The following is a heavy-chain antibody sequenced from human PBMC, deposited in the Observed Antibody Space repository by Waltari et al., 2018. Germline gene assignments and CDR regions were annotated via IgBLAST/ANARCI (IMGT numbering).Heavy chain of an antibody. D-gene: IGHD1-7*01. J-gene: IGHJ6*02. Sequence: EVQLVESGGGLVQPGGSLRLPCAASGFTFSRYALTWVRQAPGKGLECVSGISGSAASIYYADSVKGRFTISRDNYKNTVYLQLNSLRVGDTAVYFCARDRTISGTPFYGMDVWGQGTTVTVSS. CDR1: GFTFSRYA. CDR2: ISGSAASI. V-gene: IGHV3-23*04. CDR3: ARDRTISGTPFYGMDV.